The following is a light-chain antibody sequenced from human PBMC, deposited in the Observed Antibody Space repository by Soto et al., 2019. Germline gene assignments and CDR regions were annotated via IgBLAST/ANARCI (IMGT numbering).Light chain of an antibody. V-gene: IGLV2-23*01. CDR2: EAS. J-gene: IGLJ2*01. CDR3: CSYGRSVV. Sequence: QSVLTQPASVSGSPXXXXXXXXXGXSNDVGTYNLVSWYQHHPGKAPKLIIYEASKRPSGVPNRFSGSKSGNTASLTISGLHAEDEADYYCCSYGRSVVFGGGTKLTVL. CDR1: SNDVGTYNL.